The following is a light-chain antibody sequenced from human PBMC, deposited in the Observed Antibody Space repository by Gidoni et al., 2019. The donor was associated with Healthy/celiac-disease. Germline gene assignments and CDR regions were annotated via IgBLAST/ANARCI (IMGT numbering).Light chain of an antibody. J-gene: IGKJ5*01. CDR2: AAS. CDR1: QGISSW. Sequence: IHLTHSPSSVSASVGDRVTITCRASQGISSWLDWYQQKPGKAPKLLIYAASSLQSGVPSRFSGSGSGTDFTLTISSLQPEDFATYYCQQANSFLITFGQGTRLEIK. CDR3: QQANSFLIT. V-gene: IGKV1-12*01.